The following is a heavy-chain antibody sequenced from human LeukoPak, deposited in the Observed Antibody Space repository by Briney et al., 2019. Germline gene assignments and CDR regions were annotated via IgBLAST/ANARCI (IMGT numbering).Heavy chain of an antibody. J-gene: IGHJ4*02. Sequence: SETLFLTCTVSGGSISSGGYYWSWIRQHPGKGLEWIGYIYYSGSTYYNPSLKSRVTISVDTSKNQFSLKLSSVTAADTAVYYCARTDYGVDDYWGQGTLVTVSS. V-gene: IGHV4-31*03. CDR1: GGSISSGGYY. D-gene: IGHD4-17*01. CDR2: IYYSGST. CDR3: ARTDYGVDDY.